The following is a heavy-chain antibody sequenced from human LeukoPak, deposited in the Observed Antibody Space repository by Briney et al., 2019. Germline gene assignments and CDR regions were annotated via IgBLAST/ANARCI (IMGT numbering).Heavy chain of an antibody. CDR1: GFTFSSCA. J-gene: IGHJ4*02. Sequence: GGSLRLSCAASGFTFSSCAMSWVRQAPGKGLEWVSGISDRSDTTYYADSVKGRFTISRDNTKNSLYLEMASLKAEDTAVYYCTRISLAEGLEFWGQGILVTVSS. CDR2: ISDRSDTT. CDR3: TRISLAEGLEF. V-gene: IGHV3-23*01.